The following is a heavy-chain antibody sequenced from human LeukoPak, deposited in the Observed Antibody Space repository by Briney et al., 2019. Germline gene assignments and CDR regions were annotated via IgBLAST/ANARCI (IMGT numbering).Heavy chain of an antibody. CDR3: AKTIFGVVIDTELSFDY. J-gene: IGHJ4*02. CDR1: GFTFSSYA. D-gene: IGHD3-3*01. Sequence: QTGGSLRLSCAASGFTFSSYAMSWVRQAPGKGLEWVSAISGSGGSTYYADSVKGRFTISRDNSKNTLYLQMNSLRAEDTAVYYCAKTIFGVVIDTELSFDYWGQGTLVTVSS. CDR2: ISGSGGST. V-gene: IGHV3-23*01.